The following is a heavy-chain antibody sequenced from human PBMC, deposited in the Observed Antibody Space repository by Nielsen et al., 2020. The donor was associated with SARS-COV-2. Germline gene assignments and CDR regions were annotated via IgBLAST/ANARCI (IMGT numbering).Heavy chain of an antibody. CDR3: AREGAGTDYYYGMDV. CDR1: GFSFSTYE. CDR2: IGSSGSLI. D-gene: IGHD6-19*01. V-gene: IGHV3-48*03. Sequence: GSLRLSCAASGFSFSTYEMDWVRQTPGKGLEWVSYIGSSGSLIYYADSVKGRFTISRDNSKNTLYLQMNSLRAEDTAVYYCAREGAGTDYYYGMDVWGQGTTVTVSS. J-gene: IGHJ6*02.